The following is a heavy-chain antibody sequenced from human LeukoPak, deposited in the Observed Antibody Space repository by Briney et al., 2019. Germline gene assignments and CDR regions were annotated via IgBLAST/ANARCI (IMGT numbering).Heavy chain of an antibody. Sequence: GGSLRLSCAASGFSLSAYWMTWVRQAPGKGLEWVANINRDGSQKNHVDSVKGRFTISRDNAENSLFLQMNSLTAEDTAVYYCARDPYGDSSFDYWGQGTLVTVSS. CDR2: INRDGSQK. CDR3: ARDPYGDSSFDY. CDR1: GFSLSAYW. D-gene: IGHD4-17*01. J-gene: IGHJ4*02. V-gene: IGHV3-7*01.